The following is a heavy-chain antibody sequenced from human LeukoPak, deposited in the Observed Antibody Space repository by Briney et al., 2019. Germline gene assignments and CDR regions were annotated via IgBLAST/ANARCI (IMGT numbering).Heavy chain of an antibody. CDR2: FYYTGTT. V-gene: IGHV4-59*01. CDR1: GDSTNTYF. CDR3: ASKSTDHGELRFDY. J-gene: IGHJ4*02. Sequence: SETLSLTCTISGDSTNTYFWSWIRQPPGKGLEWIGYFYYTGTTNYNPSLKSRVTISVDTSKNQFSLKVNSVTTADTGVYYCASKSTDHGELRFDYWGQGTLVTVSS. D-gene: IGHD4-17*01.